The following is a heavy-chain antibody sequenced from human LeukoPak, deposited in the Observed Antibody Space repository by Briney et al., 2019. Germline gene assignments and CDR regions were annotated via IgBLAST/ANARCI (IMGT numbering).Heavy chain of an antibody. J-gene: IGHJ6*03. D-gene: IGHD6-19*01. CDR2: IYTSGST. V-gene: IGHV4-61*02. Sequence: SQTLSLTCTVSGGSISSGSYYWSWIRQPAGKGLEWIGRIYTSGSTNYNPSLKSRVTISVDTSKSQFSLKLSSVTAADTAVYYCARDRAVAGTSYYYYYMDVWGKGTTVTISS. CDR3: ARDRAVAGTSYYYYYMDV. CDR1: GGSISSGSYY.